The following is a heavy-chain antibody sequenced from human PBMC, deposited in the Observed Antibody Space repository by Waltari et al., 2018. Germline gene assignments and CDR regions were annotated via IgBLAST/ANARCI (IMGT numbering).Heavy chain of an antibody. CDR1: GGTFSSYA. J-gene: IGHJ4*02. D-gene: IGHD3-16*01. Sequence: QVQLVQSGAEVKKPGSSVKVSCKASGGTFSSYAISWVRQAPGQGLEWMGGIIPIFGTANYAQKFQGRVTITADESTSTAYMELSSLRSEDTAVYYCARDLYYHYIWGSVLFDYWGQGTLVTVSS. CDR2: IIPIFGTA. V-gene: IGHV1-69*13. CDR3: ARDLYYHYIWGSVLFDY.